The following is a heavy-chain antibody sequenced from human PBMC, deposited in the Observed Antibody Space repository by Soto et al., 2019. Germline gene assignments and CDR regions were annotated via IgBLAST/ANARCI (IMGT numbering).Heavy chain of an antibody. V-gene: IGHV3-23*01. D-gene: IGHD1-1*01. Sequence: EVQLLESGGGLVQPGGSLRLSCAASGFTFTAYSMAWVRQAPGKGLEWVSAISATGGAKDYADSVKGRFTISRDDSKRPVVLHMTSLRADDTAVYYCVKFSLPGSCSGNNCYPDPWGQGTPVTVSS. CDR1: GFTFTAYS. CDR2: ISATGGAK. J-gene: IGHJ5*02. CDR3: VKFSLPGSCSGNNCYPDP.